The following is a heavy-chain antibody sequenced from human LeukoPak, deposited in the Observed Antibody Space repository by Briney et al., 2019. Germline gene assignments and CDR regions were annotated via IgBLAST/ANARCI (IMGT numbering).Heavy chain of an antibody. J-gene: IGHJ6*02. CDR1: GGTFSNYA. V-gene: IGHV1-69*04. CDR3: ARAVIGLVTMMPLGGMDV. D-gene: IGHD3-22*01. CDR2: IIPILGIA. Sequence: GASVKVSCKASGGTFSNYAISWVRQAPGQGLEWMGRIIPILGIANYALQFQGRVTITADKSTSTAYVELSSLRSEDTAVYYCARAVIGLVTMMPLGGMDVWGQGTTVTVSS.